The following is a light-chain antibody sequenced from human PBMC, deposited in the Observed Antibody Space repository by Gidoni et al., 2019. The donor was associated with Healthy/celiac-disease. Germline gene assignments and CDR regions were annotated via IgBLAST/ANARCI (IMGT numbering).Light chain of an antibody. CDR3: QQYGSSHLFT. J-gene: IGKJ3*01. Sequence: VLTQSPGTLSLSPGEQATLAGRASQSVSSSYLACYQQKPGQAPTLLIYGASSRATGIPDRFSGSGSGTDFTLTISRLEPEDFAVYYCQQYGSSHLFTFGPGTKVDIK. V-gene: IGKV3-20*01. CDR1: QSVSSSY. CDR2: GAS.